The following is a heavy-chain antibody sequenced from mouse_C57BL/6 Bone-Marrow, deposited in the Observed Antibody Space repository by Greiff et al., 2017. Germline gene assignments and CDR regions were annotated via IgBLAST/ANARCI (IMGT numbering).Heavy chain of an antibody. V-gene: IGHV5-4*03. Sequence: EVKLVESGGGLVKPGGSLKLSCAASGFTFSSYAMSWVRQTPEKRLEWVATISDGGSYTYYPDNVKGRFTISRDNAKNNLYLQMSHLKSEDTAIYYCARAPDYDGPMDYWGQGTSVTVSS. J-gene: IGHJ4*01. CDR1: GFTFSSYA. D-gene: IGHD2-4*01. CDR2: ISDGGSYT. CDR3: ARAPDYDGPMDY.